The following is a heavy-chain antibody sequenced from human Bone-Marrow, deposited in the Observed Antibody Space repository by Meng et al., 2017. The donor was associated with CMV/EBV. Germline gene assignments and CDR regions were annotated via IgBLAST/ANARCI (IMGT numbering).Heavy chain of an antibody. D-gene: IGHD6-6*01. CDR3: AAWYSSSSLGIDY. J-gene: IGHJ4*02. CDR1: GFTFSDYY. Sequence: CVASGFTFSDYYMSWIRQAPGKGLEWVSYISSSSSYTNYADSVKGRFTISRDNAKNSLYLQMNSLRAEDTAVYYCAAWYSSSSLGIDYWGQGTLVTVSS. V-gene: IGHV3-11*06. CDR2: ISSSSSYT.